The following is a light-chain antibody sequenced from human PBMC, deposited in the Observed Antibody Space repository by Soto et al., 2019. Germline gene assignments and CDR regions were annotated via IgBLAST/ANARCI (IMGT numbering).Light chain of an antibody. CDR1: SSDVGGYNH. J-gene: IGLJ7*01. CDR3: CSHAPSGTWV. Sequence: QSALTQPASVSGSPGQSITISCTGSSSDVGGYNHVSWYQQHPGKAPKLMIYEVSNRPSGVSNRFSGSKSGNTASLTMSGLRAEDEADYYCCSHAPSGTWVFGGGTQLTVL. CDR2: EVS. V-gene: IGLV2-23*02.